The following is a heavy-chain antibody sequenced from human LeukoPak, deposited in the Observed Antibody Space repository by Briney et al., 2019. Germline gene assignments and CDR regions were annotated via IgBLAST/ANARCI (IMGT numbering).Heavy chain of an antibody. CDR1: GFTFSNYA. V-gene: IGHV3-23*01. D-gene: IGHD6-13*01. Sequence: GGSLRLSCGASGFTFSNYAMSWVRQAPGKGLESVSDIRSTGGTTAYADSVKGRFTISRDNSRNTLYLQMNNLRAEDTAVYYCARADRYGTTWYGRVDYWGQGTLVTVSS. J-gene: IGHJ4*02. CDR2: IRSTGGTT. CDR3: ARADRYGTTWYGRVDY.